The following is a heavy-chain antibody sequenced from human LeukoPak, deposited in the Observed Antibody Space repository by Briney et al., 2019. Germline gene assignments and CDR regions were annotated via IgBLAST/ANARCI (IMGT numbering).Heavy chain of an antibody. Sequence: SETLSLTCTVSGGSISSYYWSWIRQPPGKGLEWIGYIYYSGSTNYNPSLKSRVTISVDTSKNQFSLKLSSVTAADTAVYYCARGYGGYVSSVHAFDIWGQGTMVTVYS. CDR1: GGSISSYY. CDR2: IYYSGST. J-gene: IGHJ3*02. V-gene: IGHV4-59*01. D-gene: IGHD5-12*01. CDR3: ARGYGGYVSSVHAFDI.